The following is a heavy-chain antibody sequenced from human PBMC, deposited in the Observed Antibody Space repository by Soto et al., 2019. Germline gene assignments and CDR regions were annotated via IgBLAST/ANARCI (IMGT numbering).Heavy chain of an antibody. CDR1: GGSISSDY. CDR3: ARGVGRSSWTSFDS. Sequence: SETLSLTCTVFGGSISSDYWSWIRQPAGRGLEWIGRIYISENTHYNPSLRSRVSMSLDTSKNQLSLNLSSVTAADTAVYYCARGVGRSSWTSFDSWGQGTLVTVSS. V-gene: IGHV4-4*07. CDR2: IYISENT. J-gene: IGHJ4*02. D-gene: IGHD6-13*01.